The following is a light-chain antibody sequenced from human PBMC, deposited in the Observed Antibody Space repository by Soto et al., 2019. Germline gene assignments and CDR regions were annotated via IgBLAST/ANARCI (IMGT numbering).Light chain of an antibody. Sequence: QSALTQPPSASGSPGQSVTISCTGTSSDVGGYDYVSWYQQHPGKVPKLMIYEVSKRPSGVPDRFSGSKSGNTASLTVSGLQAEDEADYYCSSYAGSNIYVLGTGTKLTVL. CDR2: EVS. CDR1: SSDVGGYDY. CDR3: SSYAGSNIYV. V-gene: IGLV2-8*01. J-gene: IGLJ1*01.